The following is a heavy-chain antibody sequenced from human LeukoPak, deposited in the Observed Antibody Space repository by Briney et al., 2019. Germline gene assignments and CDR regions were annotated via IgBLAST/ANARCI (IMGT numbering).Heavy chain of an antibody. J-gene: IGHJ5*02. Sequence: PSETLSLTCTVSGGSISSYYWIWIRQPPGKGLEWIGYIYYSGRTNYNPSLKRRVIISVDTSKNQFSLKLSSVTAADTAVYYCERALDIVVVPAASGFDPWGQGPLVTVSS. CDR3: ERALDIVVVPAASGFDP. CDR2: IYYSGRT. D-gene: IGHD2-2*03. V-gene: IGHV4-59*01. CDR1: GGSISSYY.